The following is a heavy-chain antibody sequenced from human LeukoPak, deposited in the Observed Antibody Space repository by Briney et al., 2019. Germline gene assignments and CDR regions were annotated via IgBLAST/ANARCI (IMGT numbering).Heavy chain of an antibody. D-gene: IGHD2-2*01. CDR3: ARESSDCSSTSCYRGFDY. CDR2: INHSGST. CDR1: GGSFSGYY. V-gene: IGHV4-34*01. J-gene: IGHJ4*02. Sequence: PSETLSLTCAVYGGSFSGYYWSWIRQPPGKGLEWIGEINHSGSTNYNPSLKSRVTISVDTSKNQFSLKLSSVTAADTAVYYCARESSDCSSTSCYRGFDYWGQGTLVTVSS.